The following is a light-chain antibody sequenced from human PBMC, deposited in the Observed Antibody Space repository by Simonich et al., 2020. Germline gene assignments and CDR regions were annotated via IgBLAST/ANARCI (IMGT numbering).Light chain of an antibody. V-gene: IGKV4-1*01. CDR1: QSVLYSSNNKNY. CDR2: WAA. J-gene: IGKJ1*01. CDR3: QQYYSTPWT. Sequence: DIVMTQSPDSLAVSLGERATIKCKSSQSVLYSSNNKNYLAWYQQKPGQPPKLLISWAATRESGVPDRFSGSGSGTDFTRTISSLQAEDVAVYYCQQYYSTPWTFGQGTKVEIK.